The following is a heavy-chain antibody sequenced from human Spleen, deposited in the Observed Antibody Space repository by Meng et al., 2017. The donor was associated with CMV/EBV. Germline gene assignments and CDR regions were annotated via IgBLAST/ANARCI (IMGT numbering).Heavy chain of an antibody. CDR3: AREQLWLSGYYYYGMDV. V-gene: IGHV1-2*02. CDR2: INPNSGDT. D-gene: IGHD5-18*01. J-gene: IGHJ6*02. CDR1: GYSVTSNY. Sequence: ASVKVSCKASGYSVTSNYMHWVRQAPGQGHEWLGWINPNSGDTNYAQKFQGRVTMTRDTSISTAYMELSRLRFDDTAVYYCAREQLWLSGYYYYGMDVWGQGTTVTVSS.